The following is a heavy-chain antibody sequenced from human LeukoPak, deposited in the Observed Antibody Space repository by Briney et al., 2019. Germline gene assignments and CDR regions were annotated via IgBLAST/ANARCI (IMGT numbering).Heavy chain of an antibody. Sequence: PSETLSLTCTVSGGSISSYYWSWIRQPPGKGLEWIGYIYYSGSTNYNPSLKSRVTISVDTSKNQFSLKLSSVTAADTAVYYCARESWLHSFFDYWRQGTLVTVSS. V-gene: IGHV4-59*01. CDR1: GGSISSYY. J-gene: IGHJ4*02. D-gene: IGHD5-24*01. CDR2: IYYSGST. CDR3: ARESWLHSFFDY.